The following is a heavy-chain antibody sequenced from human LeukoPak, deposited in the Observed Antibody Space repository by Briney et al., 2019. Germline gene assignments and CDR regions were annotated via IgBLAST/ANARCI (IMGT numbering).Heavy chain of an antibody. V-gene: IGHV3-74*01. Sequence: GGSLRLSCAASGFTFSTYWMHWVRQAPGKGLVWVSRINSDWSSTSYADSVRGRFTISRDNAKNMLYLQMNSLRADDTAVYYCAKEVGHGSGSYYDYWGQGTLVTVSS. D-gene: IGHD3-10*01. CDR2: INSDWSST. CDR1: GFTFSTYW. J-gene: IGHJ4*02. CDR3: AKEVGHGSGSYYDY.